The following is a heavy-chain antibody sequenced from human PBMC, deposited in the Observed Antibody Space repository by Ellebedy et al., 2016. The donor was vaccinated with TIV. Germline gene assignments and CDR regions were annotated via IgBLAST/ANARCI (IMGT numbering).Heavy chain of an antibody. Sequence: GGSLRLSCAVSGFTLRSYWMSWVRQAPGKGLEWVANIQQDGSEKYYVDSVKGRFTISRDNAKNSLYLQMSSLRVEDTAVYFCARRRGNYSFDYWGQGTLVTVSS. J-gene: IGHJ4*02. V-gene: IGHV3-7*03. CDR3: ARRRGNYSFDY. D-gene: IGHD3-16*01. CDR1: GFTLRSYW. CDR2: IQQDGSEK.